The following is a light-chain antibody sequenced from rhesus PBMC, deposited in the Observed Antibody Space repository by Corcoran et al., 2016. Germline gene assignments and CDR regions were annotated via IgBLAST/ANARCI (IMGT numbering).Light chain of an antibody. Sequence: DIQMTQSPSSLSASVGDRVTITCRASENANNYLNWYQQKPGKAPKVLIYKASTLQSGVPSRFSGSGAGTGHTFSISSLQPEDVATYYCQHAYGTPYSFGQGTKVEIK. J-gene: IGKJ2*01. CDR1: ENANNY. V-gene: IGKV1-74*01. CDR3: QHAYGTPYS. CDR2: KAS.